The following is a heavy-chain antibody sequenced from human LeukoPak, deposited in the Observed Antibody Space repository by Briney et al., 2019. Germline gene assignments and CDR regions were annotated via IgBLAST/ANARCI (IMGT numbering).Heavy chain of an antibody. Sequence: PGGSLRLSCAASGFTLGNTWMSWVRQAPGKGLEWVGHVKSKVDGGTIEYAAPVQGRFNISKDDSRSTLYLQMNSLKSEYTAVYYCSTSRGWQQLASWGQGTLVTVSS. CDR3: STSRGWQQLAS. CDR1: GFTLGNTW. J-gene: IGHJ5*01. V-gene: IGHV3-15*01. D-gene: IGHD6-13*01. CDR2: VKSKVDGGTI.